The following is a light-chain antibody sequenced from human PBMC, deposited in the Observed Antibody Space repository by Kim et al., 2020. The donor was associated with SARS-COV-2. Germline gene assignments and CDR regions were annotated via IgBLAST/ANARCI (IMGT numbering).Light chain of an antibody. CDR3: QQYNNWPMT. Sequence: VSPGERATLSCRASQSVSSNLAWYQQKPGQAPRLLIYGASTRATGIPARFSGSGSGTEFTLTISSLQSEDFAVYYCQQYNNWPMTFGQGTKVDIK. CDR2: GAS. CDR1: QSVSSN. V-gene: IGKV3-15*01. J-gene: IGKJ1*01.